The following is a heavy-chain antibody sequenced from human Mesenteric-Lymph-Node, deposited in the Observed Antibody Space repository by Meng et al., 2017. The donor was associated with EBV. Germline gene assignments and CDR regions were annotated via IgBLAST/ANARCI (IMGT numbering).Heavy chain of an antibody. Sequence: SGSSMAIPKQNLALSCNFFGCSLSSSGLGVGGIRQPPGKTMSWLALIYWDDDKRYGPSLNSRLTITKDSYKDQVVLTMTNMDPVYTATYFCAHRRQSSGWSTLYNWFDPWVQGTLVTVSS. CDR3: AHRRQSSGWSTLYNWFDP. CDR2: IYWDDDK. J-gene: IGHJ5*02. CDR1: GCSLSSSGLG. D-gene: IGHD6-19*01. V-gene: IGHV2-5*05.